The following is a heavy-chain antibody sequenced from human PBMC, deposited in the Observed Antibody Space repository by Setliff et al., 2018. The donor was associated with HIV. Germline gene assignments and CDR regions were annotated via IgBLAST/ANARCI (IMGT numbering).Heavy chain of an antibody. J-gene: IGHJ6*03. CDR2: ISYSGST. CDR3: ARRRSPPSGFYSKYYMDV. CDR1: GGSISSFF. D-gene: IGHD3-22*01. V-gene: IGHV4-59*08. Sequence: PSETLSLTCTVSGGSISSFFWSWIRQPPGKGLEWIGHISYSGSTNYNPSLKSRVTISVDTSKNQFSLKLTSVTAADTAVYYRARRRSPPSGFYSKYYMDVWGKGTTVTVSS.